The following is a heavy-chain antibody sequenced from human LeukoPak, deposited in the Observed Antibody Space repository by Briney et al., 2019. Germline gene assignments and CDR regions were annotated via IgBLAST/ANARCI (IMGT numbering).Heavy chain of an antibody. CDR1: GFPFGSYD. V-gene: IGHV3-30*14. CDR2: SPFDGPSK. J-gene: IGHJ4*02. CDR3: ARDGRGSYYNSSGYLDC. D-gene: IGHD3-22*01. Sequence: GSLRLSCEASGFPFGSYDMHWVRQAPGKGLEWVAVSPFDGPSKYNSDFVKGRFTISRDTSKSTLYLQMNSLTLADTAVYYCARDGRGSYYNSSGYLDCWGQGTLVTVSS.